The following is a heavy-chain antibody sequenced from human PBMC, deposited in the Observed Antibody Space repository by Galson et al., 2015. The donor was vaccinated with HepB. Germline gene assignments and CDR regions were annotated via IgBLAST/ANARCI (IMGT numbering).Heavy chain of an antibody. Sequence: SLRLSXXXSGFTXSXSXIHWVRQTXGKGXEXXGRIRXXXXNYXXXYAASLKGRFTISRDDSKNTAYLXXKSLXTEDTAVXYXTRLGXLSGYSSSWGQGTLVTVSS. CDR3: TRLGXLSGYSSS. D-gene: IGHD6-13*01. V-gene: IGHV3-73*01. CDR2: IRXXXXNYXX. CDR1: GFTXSXSX. J-gene: IGHJ4*02.